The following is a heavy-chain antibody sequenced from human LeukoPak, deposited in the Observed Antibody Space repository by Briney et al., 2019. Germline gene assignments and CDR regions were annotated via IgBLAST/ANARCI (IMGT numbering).Heavy chain of an antibody. D-gene: IGHD2-2*01. CDR2: ISSSSSDI. CDR3: ARERCSSTSCYSRYYYYMDV. CDR1: GFTFRSYN. Sequence: GGSLRLSCAASGFTFRSYNMNWVRQAPGKGLEWISSISSSSSDIYYTDSVKGRFSVSRDNARNLLYLQMNSLRVEDTAVYYCARERCSSTSCYSRYYYYMDVWGKGTTVTVSS. J-gene: IGHJ6*03. V-gene: IGHV3-21*06.